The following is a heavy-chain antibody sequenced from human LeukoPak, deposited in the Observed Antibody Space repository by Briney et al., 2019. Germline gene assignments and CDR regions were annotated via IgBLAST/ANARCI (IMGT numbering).Heavy chain of an antibody. V-gene: IGHV4-39*01. D-gene: IGHD6-6*01. CDR2: IYYSGST. J-gene: IGHJ5*02. Sequence: SETLSLTCTVSGGSISSNSYYWGWIRQPPGKGLKWIGSIYYSGSTYYNPSLKSRVTISVDTSKNQFSLKLSSVTAADTAVYYCARGSSGTLRFDPWGQGTLVTVSS. CDR1: GGSISSNSYY. CDR3: ARGSSGTLRFDP.